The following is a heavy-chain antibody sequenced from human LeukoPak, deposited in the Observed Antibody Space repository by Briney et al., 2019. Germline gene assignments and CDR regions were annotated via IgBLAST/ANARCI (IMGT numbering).Heavy chain of an antibody. V-gene: IGHV5-51*01. J-gene: IGHJ4*02. CDR3: ASVSIAAAGLCFDY. Sequence: GESLKISCKASGYKFTNYWIGWVRQMPGKGLEWMTIIYPGDSDTRYSPSFQGQVTISADKSISTAYLQWSSLKASDTAMYYCASVSIAAAGLCFDYWGQGTLVTVSS. CDR1: GYKFTNYW. CDR2: IYPGDSDT. D-gene: IGHD6-13*01.